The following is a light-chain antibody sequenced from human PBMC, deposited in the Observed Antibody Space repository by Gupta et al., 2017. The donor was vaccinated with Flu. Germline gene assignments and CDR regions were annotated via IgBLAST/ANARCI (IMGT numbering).Light chain of an antibody. Sequence: QSVLTHPPSASGTPGQRVLISCSGSRSNIGSNAVNWYQQPPGTAPKLLIYNNHQRPSGVPDRLSGSKSGTSASLAISGLQSEDEADYYCSTWDDSLNGVVFGGGTKLTVV. CDR2: NNH. CDR1: RSNIGSNA. V-gene: IGLV1-44*01. CDR3: STWDDSLNGVV. J-gene: IGLJ2*01.